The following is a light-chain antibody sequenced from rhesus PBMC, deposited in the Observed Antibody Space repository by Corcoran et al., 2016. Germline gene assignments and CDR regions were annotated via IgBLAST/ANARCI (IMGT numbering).Light chain of an antibody. CDR1: QSISSN. J-gene: IGKJ3*01. CDR2: AIS. V-gene: IGKV3-31*02. Sequence: EIVMTQSPATLSWFPGERATLSCRASQSISSNLAWYQQNPGQAPRLLIYAISNRASGTPDRFSGTVSGTDFTLIISRLDPEDSALYYCQETSDTFSFGPGTKLDIK. CDR3: QETSDTFS.